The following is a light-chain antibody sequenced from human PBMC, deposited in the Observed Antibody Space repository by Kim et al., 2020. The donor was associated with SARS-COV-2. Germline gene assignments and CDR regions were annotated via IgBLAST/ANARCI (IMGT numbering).Light chain of an antibody. CDR3: QQYGSSRYT. J-gene: IGKJ2*01. V-gene: IGKV3-20*01. CDR1: RSVTSSY. CDR2: SAS. Sequence: LVPGERATLSCGASRSVTSSYLAWYQQRPGQAPRLLIYSASSRAPGIPDRFSGSGSGTDFSLTISRLEPEDFAMYYCQQYGSSRYTFGQGTKLEI.